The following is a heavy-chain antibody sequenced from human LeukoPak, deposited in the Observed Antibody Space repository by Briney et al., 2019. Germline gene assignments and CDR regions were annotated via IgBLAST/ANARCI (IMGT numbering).Heavy chain of an antibody. CDR3: AKDRAYLYYDSSGYYHSN. Sequence: GGSLRLSCAASGFTFSSYAMSWVRQAPGKGLEWVSAISGSGGSTYYADSVKGRYTISRDNSKNTLYLQMNSLRAEDTAVYYCAKDRAYLYYDSSGYYHSNWGQGTLVTVSS. CDR2: ISGSGGST. J-gene: IGHJ4*02. V-gene: IGHV3-23*01. CDR1: GFTFSSYA. D-gene: IGHD3-22*01.